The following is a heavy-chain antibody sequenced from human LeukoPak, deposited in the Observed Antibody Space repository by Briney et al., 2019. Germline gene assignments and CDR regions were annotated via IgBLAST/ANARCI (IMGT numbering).Heavy chain of an antibody. D-gene: IGHD3-10*01. Sequence: GGSLKLSCVASGFTFSRYGIHWVRQPPGKGLEWVGVLRYDGGDYTHADSVKGRFTISRDNSTNTLYIQMSSLRAEDTAVYFCARDVWFGDYRWFDPWGQGTLVIVSS. CDR2: LRYDGGDY. CDR3: ARDVWFGDYRWFDP. V-gene: IGHV3-33*01. J-gene: IGHJ5*02. CDR1: GFTFSRYG.